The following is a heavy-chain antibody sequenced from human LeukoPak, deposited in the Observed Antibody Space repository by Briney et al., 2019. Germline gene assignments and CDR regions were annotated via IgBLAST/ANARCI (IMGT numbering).Heavy chain of an antibody. V-gene: IGHV3-23*01. J-gene: IGHJ4*02. CDR3: AKDRSSSTSCSNY. CDR2: VTGPSSNT. D-gene: IGHD2-2*01. CDR1: GFIFSRYA. Sequence: GGSLRLSCAASGFIFSRYAMGWVRQAPGKGLEWVSGVTGPSSNTYYADSVKGRFTISRDNSKNMLYLEMNSLRVEDTAIYYCAKDRSSSTSCSNYWGRGTLVTVSS.